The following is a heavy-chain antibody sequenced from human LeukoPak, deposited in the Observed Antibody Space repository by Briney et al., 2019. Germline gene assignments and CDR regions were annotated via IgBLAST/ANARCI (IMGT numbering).Heavy chain of an antibody. CDR2: IKQDGSEK. CDR1: GFTFSSYE. V-gene: IGHV3-7*01. CDR3: ARETTVTTHFDY. J-gene: IGHJ4*02. Sequence: PGGSLRLSCAASGFTFSSYEMNWVRQAPGKGLEWVANIKQDGSEKYYVDSVKGRFTISRDNAKNSLYLQMNSLRAEDTAVYYCARETTVTTHFDYWGQGTLVTVSS. D-gene: IGHD4-17*01.